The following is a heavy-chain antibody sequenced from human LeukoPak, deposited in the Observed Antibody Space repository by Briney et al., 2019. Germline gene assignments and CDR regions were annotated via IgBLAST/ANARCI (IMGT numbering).Heavy chain of an antibody. CDR3: ARDRPNYYGSDGHYYRRDGDY. D-gene: IGHD3-22*01. V-gene: IGHV3-23*01. J-gene: IGHJ4*02. CDR1: GFTFSIYA. Sequence: GGSLRLSCAASGFTFSIYAMSWVRQAPGKGQQWVSSITSRGESTWYVDSVKGRFTITRDNSENTLYLQMHSLRAEDTAVYYCARDRPNYYGSDGHYYRRDGDYWGRGTLVSVSS. CDR2: ITSRGEST.